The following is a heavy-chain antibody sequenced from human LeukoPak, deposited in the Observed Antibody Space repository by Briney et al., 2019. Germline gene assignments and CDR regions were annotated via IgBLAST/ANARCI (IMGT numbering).Heavy chain of an antibody. J-gene: IGHJ6*03. CDR3: AREGSSGRYRGYYYYMDV. CDR1: GGSISSGSYY. CDR2: IYTSGST. V-gene: IGHV4-61*02. Sequence: SQTLSLTCTVSGGSISSGSYYWSWIRQPAGKGLEWIGRIYTSGSTNYNPSLKSRVTISVDTSKNQFSLKLSSVTAADTAVYYCAREGSSGRYRGYYYYMDVWGKGTTVTVSS. D-gene: IGHD6-19*01.